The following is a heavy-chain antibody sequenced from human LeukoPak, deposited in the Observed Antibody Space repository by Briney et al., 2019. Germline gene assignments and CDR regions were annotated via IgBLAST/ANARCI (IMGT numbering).Heavy chain of an antibody. Sequence: GGSLRLSCAASGFTFDSYGMNWVRQTPGKGLEWISSISSSSTYIYYADSVKGRFTISRDNAKNSLYLQMNSLRAEDTAVYYCARAYCSSTRCSYYFDSWGQGTLVTVSS. D-gene: IGHD2-2*01. V-gene: IGHV3-21*01. CDR3: ARAYCSSTRCSYYFDS. J-gene: IGHJ4*02. CDR1: GFTFDSYG. CDR2: ISSSSTYI.